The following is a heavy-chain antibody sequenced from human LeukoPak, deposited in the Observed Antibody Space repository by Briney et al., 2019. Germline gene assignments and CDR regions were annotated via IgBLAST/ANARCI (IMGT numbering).Heavy chain of an antibody. Sequence: PGGSLRLSCAVSGFSFTTYWMSWVRQAPGKGLEWVANINQDETEKYYADSVKGRFTISRDNSKNTLYLQMNSLRAEDTAVYYCAKDTDYVWGSYRPHWYFDLWGRGTLVTVSS. CDR2: INQDETEK. CDR1: GFSFTTYW. V-gene: IGHV3-7*01. D-gene: IGHD3-16*02. CDR3: AKDTDYVWGSYRPHWYFDL. J-gene: IGHJ2*01.